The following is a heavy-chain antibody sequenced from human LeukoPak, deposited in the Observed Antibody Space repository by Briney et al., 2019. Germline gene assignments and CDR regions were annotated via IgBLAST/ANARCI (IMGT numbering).Heavy chain of an antibody. J-gene: IGHJ4*02. Sequence: PGRSLRLSCAASGFTFSSYGMHWVRQAPGKGLEWVAAIWYDGSNKYYADSVKGRFTISRDNSKNTLYLQMNSLRAEDTAVYYCARDTVTGFDYWGQGTLVTVSS. CDR1: GFTFSSYG. CDR3: ARDTVTGFDY. CDR2: IWYDGSNK. V-gene: IGHV3-33*01. D-gene: IGHD4-17*01.